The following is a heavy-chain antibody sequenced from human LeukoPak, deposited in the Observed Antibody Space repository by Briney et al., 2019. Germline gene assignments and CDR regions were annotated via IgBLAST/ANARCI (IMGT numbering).Heavy chain of an antibody. V-gene: IGHV5-51*01. CDR3: ARHGYDSSGYYYYYYFDY. D-gene: IGHD3-22*01. Sequence: GASLQISCKGSGYIFTSYWIGWVRQLPGKGLEWMGIIYPGDSDTRYSPSFQGQVTISADKSISTAYLQWSSLKASDTAMYYCARHGYDSSGYYYYYYFDYWGQGTLVTVSS. CDR1: GYIFTSYW. CDR2: IYPGDSDT. J-gene: IGHJ4*02.